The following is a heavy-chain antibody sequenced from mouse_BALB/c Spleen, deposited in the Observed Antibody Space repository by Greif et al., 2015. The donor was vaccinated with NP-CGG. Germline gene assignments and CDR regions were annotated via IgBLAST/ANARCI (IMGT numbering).Heavy chain of an antibody. CDR2: INPSNGGT. Sequence: QVQLQQSGAELVKPGASVKLSCKASGYTFTSYYMYWVKQRPGQGLEWIGEINPSNGGTNFNEKFKSKATLTVDKSSSTAYMQLSSLTSEDSAVYYCTRGCYYLAWFAYWGQGTLVTVSA. CDR1: GYTFTSYY. J-gene: IGHJ3*01. CDR3: TRGCYYLAWFAY. V-gene: IGHV1S81*02. D-gene: IGHD2-3*01.